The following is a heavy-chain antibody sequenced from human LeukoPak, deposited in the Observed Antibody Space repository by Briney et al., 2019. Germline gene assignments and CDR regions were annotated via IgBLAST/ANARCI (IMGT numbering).Heavy chain of an antibody. CDR2: IYYSGST. J-gene: IGHJ4*02. V-gene: IGHV4-39*01. CDR3: ARQGMDGETDQYYFDY. Sequence: PSETLSLTCTVSGGSISSSSYYWGWIRQPPGTGLEWIGSIYYSGSTYYNPSLKSRVTISVDTSKNQFSLKLSSVTAADTAVYYCARQGMDGETDQYYFDYWGRGTLVTVSS. CDR1: GGSISSSSYY. D-gene: IGHD2-2*03.